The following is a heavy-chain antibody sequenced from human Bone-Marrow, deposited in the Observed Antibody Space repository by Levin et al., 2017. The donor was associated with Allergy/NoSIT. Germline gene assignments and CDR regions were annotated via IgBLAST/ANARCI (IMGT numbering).Heavy chain of an antibody. V-gene: IGHV1-46*01. CDR1: GYTFMNYH. CDR3: ARDHYDIQSGMDV. CDR2: INPNGNSA. J-gene: IGHJ6*02. D-gene: IGHD3-9*01. Sequence: ASVKVSCKASGYTFMNYHIYWVRQAPGQGLEWMGGINPNGNSANYAQKFQGRVIMTSDTSTRTVYMEMSGLRSEDTAVYYCARDHYDIQSGMDVWGQGTTVTVSS.